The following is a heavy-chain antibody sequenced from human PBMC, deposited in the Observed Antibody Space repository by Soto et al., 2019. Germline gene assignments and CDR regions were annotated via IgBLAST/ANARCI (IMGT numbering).Heavy chain of an antibody. J-gene: IGHJ4*02. D-gene: IGHD3-22*01. V-gene: IGHV2-26*01. CDR1: GFSLSNPRVG. Sequence: KSGPTLVNPTETLTLTCTVSGFSLSNPRVGVSWIRQPPGKALEWLAHIFSNDEKSYSTSLKSRLTISRDTSKSQVVLTMTNMDPVDTATYYCARIQRISMIVVSKPYFDYWGQGALVTVSS. CDR2: IFSNDEK. CDR3: ARIQRISMIVVSKPYFDY.